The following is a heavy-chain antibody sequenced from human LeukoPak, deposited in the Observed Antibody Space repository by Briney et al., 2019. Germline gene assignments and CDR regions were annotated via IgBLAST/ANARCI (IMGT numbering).Heavy chain of an antibody. CDR3: ARDPPIAVAGTPFDY. J-gene: IGHJ4*02. CDR2: INPSGGST. V-gene: IGHV1-46*01. D-gene: IGHD6-19*01. Sequence: ASVKVSCKASGYTFTSYYMHWVRQAPGQGLEWMGLINPSGGSTSYAQKFQGRVTMTRDTSTSTVYVELSSLRSEDTAVYYCARDPPIAVAGTPFDYWGQGTLVTVSS. CDR1: GYTFTSYY.